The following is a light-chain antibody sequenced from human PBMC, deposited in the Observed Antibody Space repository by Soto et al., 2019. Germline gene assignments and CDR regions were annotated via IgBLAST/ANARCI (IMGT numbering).Light chain of an antibody. Sequence: QSVLTQPPSASGSPGQSVTISCTGTKXDTGVYDFVSWYQHHPGKAPRLIIYEVVQRPSGVPDRFSGSKSGNTASLTVSGLQAADEADYFCKSYAGSNTYVFGSGTRSPS. J-gene: IGLJ1*01. CDR2: EVV. CDR1: KXDTGVYDF. CDR3: KSYAGSNTYV. V-gene: IGLV2-8*01.